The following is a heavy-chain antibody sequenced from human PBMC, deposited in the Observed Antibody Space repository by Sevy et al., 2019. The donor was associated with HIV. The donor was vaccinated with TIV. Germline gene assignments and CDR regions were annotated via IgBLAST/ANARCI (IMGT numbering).Heavy chain of an antibody. V-gene: IGHV3-74*01. CDR1: GFTFSSYW. Sequence: GGSLRLSCATSGFTFSSYWMHWVHQAPGKGLVWVSRINTDGSSTTYADSVKGRFTISRNNAENTLYLQMNSLRAEDTAVYYCARSSGSYFDWGQGTLVTVSS. D-gene: IGHD3-10*01. CDR2: INTDGSST. CDR3: ARSSGSYFD. J-gene: IGHJ4*02.